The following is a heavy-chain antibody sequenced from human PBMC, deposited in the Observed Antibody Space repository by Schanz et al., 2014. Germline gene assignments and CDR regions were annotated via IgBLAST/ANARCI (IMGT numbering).Heavy chain of an antibody. CDR2: MDYGGTVT. CDR1: GFRFSDHW. CDR3: VRDAYLQIRGTAFDS. Sequence: EVQLVESGGGLVQPGGSLRLSCAASGFRFSDHWMHWVRQAPGKGLVWVSRMDYGGTVTIYADSVQGRFTTFRDNGRNXXFLHMTRLRVEDTAIYYCVRDAYLQIRGTAFDSWGPGNLVTVSS. V-gene: IGHV3-74*01. D-gene: IGHD1-1*01. J-gene: IGHJ4*02.